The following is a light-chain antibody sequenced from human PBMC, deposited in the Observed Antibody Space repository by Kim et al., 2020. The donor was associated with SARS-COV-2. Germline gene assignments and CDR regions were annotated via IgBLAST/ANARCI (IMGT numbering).Light chain of an antibody. CDR1: KLGDKY. V-gene: IGLV3-1*01. J-gene: IGLJ2*01. CDR3: QAWDSSTAK. Sequence: SGSPGQTASITCSGDKLGDKYVCWFQQKSGQSPILVIYQNDKRPSGIPKRFSGSNSGNTATLTISGTQTMDEADYYCQAWDSSTAKFGGGTKLTVL. CDR2: QND.